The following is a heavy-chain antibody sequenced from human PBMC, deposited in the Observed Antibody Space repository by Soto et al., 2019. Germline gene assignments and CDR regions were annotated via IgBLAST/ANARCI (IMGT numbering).Heavy chain of an antibody. J-gene: IGHJ4*02. Sequence: GGSLRLSCAASGFTFSDYYMSWIRQAPGKGLEWVSYISSSSSYTNYADSVKGRFTISRDNAKNSLYLQMNSLRAEDTAVYYYARQPAPDYFDYGGQETLVTVPS. CDR1: GFTFSDYY. CDR3: ARQPAPDYFDY. CDR2: ISSSSSYT. V-gene: IGHV3-11*06.